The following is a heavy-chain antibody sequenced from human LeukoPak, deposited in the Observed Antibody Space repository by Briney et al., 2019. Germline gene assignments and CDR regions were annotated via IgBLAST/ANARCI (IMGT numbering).Heavy chain of an antibody. D-gene: IGHD1-26*01. J-gene: IGHJ4*02. CDR2: IKEDGSVK. Sequence: PGGSLRLSCAASGFTFSSYWMSWVRPTPGKGLEWVASIKEDGSVKYYVDSVKGRFSLSRDNAKNSMYLQLNSLRAEDTAVYYCARLAIVGTWFDDWGQGTLVTVSS. CDR1: GFTFSSYW. V-gene: IGHV3-7*01. CDR3: ARLAIVGTWFDD.